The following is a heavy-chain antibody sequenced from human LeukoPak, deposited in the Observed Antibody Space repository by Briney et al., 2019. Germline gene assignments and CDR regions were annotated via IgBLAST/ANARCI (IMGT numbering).Heavy chain of an antibody. V-gene: IGHV3-23*01. D-gene: IGHD5-18*01. CDR3: ATVDTAMADFDY. CDR2: ISGSGDST. J-gene: IGHJ4*02. Sequence: HPGGSLRLSCAASGFTFSNYAMRWVRQAPGKGLEWVSGISGSGDSTYYADSVKGRFTISRDNSKNTLYLQMNSLRADDTAVYYCATVDTAMADFDYWGQGTLVTVSS. CDR1: GFTFSNYA.